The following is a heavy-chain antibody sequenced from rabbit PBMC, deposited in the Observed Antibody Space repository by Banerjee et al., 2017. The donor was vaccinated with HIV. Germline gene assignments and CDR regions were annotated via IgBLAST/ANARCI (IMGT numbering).Heavy chain of an antibody. Sequence: QEQLKESGGGLVQPGGSLKLSCKASGFDFSNYYMNWVRQAPGKGLEWIGYIDPVFGITYYASWVNGRFTISKTSSTTVALQMTSLTAADTAIYFCARDLTGVIGWNFDFWGPGTLVTVS. CDR1: GFDFSNYYM. J-gene: IGHJ4*01. CDR2: IDPVFGIT. CDR3: ARDLTGVIGWNFDF. D-gene: IGHD1-1*01. V-gene: IGHV1S45*01.